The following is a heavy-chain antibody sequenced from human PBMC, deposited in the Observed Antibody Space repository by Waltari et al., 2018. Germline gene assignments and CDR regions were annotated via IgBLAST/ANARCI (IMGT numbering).Heavy chain of an antibody. CDR2: ISHSGST. V-gene: IGHV4-38-2*02. D-gene: IGHD3-10*01. Sequence: QVQLQESGPGLARPSETLSLTRDVSPYSLRSGYFWGWIRQPPGKGLQWIGSISHSGSTYYNPSLKSRVTLSVDTSKNQFALKVTSVTAADTATYYCVRDLGGSGNSWFDAWGQGSLVIVSS. CDR1: PYSLRSGYF. CDR3: VRDLGGSGNSWFDA. J-gene: IGHJ5*02.